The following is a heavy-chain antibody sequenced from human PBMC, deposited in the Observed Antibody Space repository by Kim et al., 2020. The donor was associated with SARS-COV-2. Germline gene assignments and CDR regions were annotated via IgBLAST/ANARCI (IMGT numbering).Heavy chain of an antibody. D-gene: IGHD2-15*01. CDR3: AKDHDCSGGSCSLYFDY. CDR2: ISGDGGGT. J-gene: IGHJ4*02. Sequence: GSLRLSCAASGFTFDDYAMHWVRQAPGKGLEWVSLISGDGGGTYYADSVKGRFTISRDNSKSSLYLQMNSLRTEDTALYYCAKDHDCSGGSCSLYFDYWGQGTLVTVSS. CDR1: GFTFDDYA. V-gene: IGHV3-43*02.